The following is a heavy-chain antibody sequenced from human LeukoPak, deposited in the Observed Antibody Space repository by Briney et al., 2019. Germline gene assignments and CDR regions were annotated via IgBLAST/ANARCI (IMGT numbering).Heavy chain of an antibody. D-gene: IGHD3-10*01. CDR1: GGSISSYY. CDR3: ARVSGSGSFISWFDP. Sequence: SETLSLTCTVSGGSISSYYWSWIRQPPGKGLEWIGYIYYSGSTNYNPSLKSRVTISVDTSKNQFSLKLSSVTAADTAVYYCARVSGSGSFISWFDPWGQGTLVTVSS. V-gene: IGHV4-59*08. J-gene: IGHJ5*02. CDR2: IYYSGST.